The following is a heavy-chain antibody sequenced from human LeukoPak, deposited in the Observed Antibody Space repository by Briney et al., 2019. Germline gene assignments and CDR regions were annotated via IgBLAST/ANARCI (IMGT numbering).Heavy chain of an antibody. V-gene: IGHV4-39*01. CDR1: GGSISSSSYY. D-gene: IGHD3-10*01. CDR3: ARPRGDTMVRGVLLSIDP. CDR2: IYYSGST. Sequence: PSETLSLTCTVSGGSISSSSYYWGWIRQPPGKGLEWIGSIYYSGSTYYNPSLKSRVTISVDTSKNQFSLKLSSVTAADTAVYYCARPRGDTMVRGVLLSIDPWGQGTLVTVSS. J-gene: IGHJ5*02.